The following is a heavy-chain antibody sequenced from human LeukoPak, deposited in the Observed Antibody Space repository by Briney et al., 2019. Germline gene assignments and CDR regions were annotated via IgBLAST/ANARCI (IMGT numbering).Heavy chain of an antibody. V-gene: IGHV3-33*01. CDR3: AREGLTTTPNNAFDI. CDR2: MWSDGINK. J-gene: IGHJ3*02. Sequence: GGSLRLSCEAPGFSFSNYGLHWVRQAPGKGLEWVAVMWSDGINKYYGDSVKGRFTISRDNSKNTLYLQMNSLRAEDTALYFCAREGLTTTPNNAFDIWGQGTMVTVSS. CDR1: GFSFSNYG. D-gene: IGHD4-11*01.